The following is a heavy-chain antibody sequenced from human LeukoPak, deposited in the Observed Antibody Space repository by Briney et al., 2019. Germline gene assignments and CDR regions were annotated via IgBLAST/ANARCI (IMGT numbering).Heavy chain of an antibody. D-gene: IGHD1-26*01. J-gene: IGHJ4*02. CDR1: GFTFSSYA. Sequence: GRSLRLSCAASGFTFSSYAMHWVRQAPGKGLEWVAVISYDGSNKYYADSVKGRFTISRDNSKNTLYLQMNSPRAEDTAVYYCARDSGSYYGDFDYWGQGTLVTVSS. CDR3: ARDSGSYYGDFDY. V-gene: IGHV3-30-3*01. CDR2: ISYDGSNK.